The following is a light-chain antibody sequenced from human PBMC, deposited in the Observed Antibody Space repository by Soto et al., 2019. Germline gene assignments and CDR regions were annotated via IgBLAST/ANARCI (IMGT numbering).Light chain of an antibody. J-gene: IGKJ3*01. Sequence: IQMTQSPSSLSASVGDRVTITCRASQGSTNYLAWYQQKPGKVPKLLIYAASTLHSGVPSRFSGSGSGADFTLTISSLQPEDVATYYCQNYNSAPFSFGPGTKVDIK. CDR3: QNYNSAPFS. V-gene: IGKV1-27*01. CDR2: AAS. CDR1: QGSTNY.